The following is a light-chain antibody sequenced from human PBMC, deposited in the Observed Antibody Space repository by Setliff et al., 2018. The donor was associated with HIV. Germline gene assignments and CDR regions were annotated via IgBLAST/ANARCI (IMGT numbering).Light chain of an antibody. J-gene: IGLJ1*01. Sequence: QSALTQPASVSGSPGQSITISCTGTSSDIGDYSYVSWYQHHPGKAPKLIIFDVRNRPSGVSNRFSASKSGTTASLTISGLQAEDEADYYCSSYTSSFTRVFGTGTKVPS. CDR1: SSDIGDYSY. CDR2: DVR. V-gene: IGLV2-14*03. CDR3: SSYTSSFTRV.